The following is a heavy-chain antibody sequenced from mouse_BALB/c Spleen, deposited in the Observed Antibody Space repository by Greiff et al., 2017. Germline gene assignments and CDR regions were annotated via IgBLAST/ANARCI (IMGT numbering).Heavy chain of an antibody. D-gene: IGHD1-1*01. J-gene: IGHJ1*01. CDR3: ARLSYYYGSSYVGWYFDV. Sequence: EVHLVESGGGLVQPGGSLKLSCAASGFTFSSYTMSWVRQTPEKRLEWVAYISNGGGSTYYPDTVKGRFTISRDNAKNTLYLQMSSLKSEDTAMYYCARLSYYYGSSYVGWYFDVWGAGTTVTVSS. V-gene: IGHV5-12-2*01. CDR1: GFTFSSYT. CDR2: ISNGGGST.